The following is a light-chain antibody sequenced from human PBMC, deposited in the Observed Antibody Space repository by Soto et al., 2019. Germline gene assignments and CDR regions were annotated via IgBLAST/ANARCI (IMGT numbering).Light chain of an antibody. CDR2: DVS. Sequence: DIQMTQSPPTLSASVGDRVTISCRASENIKTWLAWFQQKPGKAPRLLMFDVSTLESGVPSRFSATGSGTEFTLTISSLQPEDFATYYCQQYNTYPLTFGGGTKVDIK. CDR1: ENIKTW. CDR3: QQYNTYPLT. V-gene: IGKV1-5*01. J-gene: IGKJ4*01.